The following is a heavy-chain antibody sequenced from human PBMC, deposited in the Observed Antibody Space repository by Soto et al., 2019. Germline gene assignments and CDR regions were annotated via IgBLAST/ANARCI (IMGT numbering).Heavy chain of an antibody. D-gene: IGHD3-22*01. CDR2: LDYHGGT. CDR3: GRNYYDGSGLYY. Sequence: SETLSLTCTVSGGSISSTSYHWVWSRQPPGKGLEWIGGLDYHGGTFYKPSLKSRVTMSADTSKNQFSLKVNSVTAADTAVYYCGRNYYDGSGLYYWGQGPLVTVSS. V-gene: IGHV4-39*01. CDR1: GGSISSTSYH. J-gene: IGHJ4*02.